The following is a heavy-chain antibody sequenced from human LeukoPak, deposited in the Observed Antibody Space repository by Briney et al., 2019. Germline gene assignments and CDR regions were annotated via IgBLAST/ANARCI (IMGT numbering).Heavy chain of an antibody. CDR1: GGSISSGDYY. CDR3: ARDFYSSLYAFDI. D-gene: IGHD6-13*01. Sequence: SETLSLTCTVSGGSISSGDYYWSWIRQPPGKGLEWIGYIYYSGSTYYNPSLKSRVTISVDTSKNQFSLKLSSVTAADTAVYYCARDFYSSLYAFDIWGQGTMVTVSS. V-gene: IGHV4-30-4*08. J-gene: IGHJ3*02. CDR2: IYYSGST.